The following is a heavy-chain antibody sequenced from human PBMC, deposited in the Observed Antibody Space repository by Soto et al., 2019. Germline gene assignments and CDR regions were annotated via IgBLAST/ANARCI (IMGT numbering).Heavy chain of an antibody. CDR2: IIPILGIA. CDR1: GGTFSSYT. D-gene: IGHD6-13*01. CDR3: ARGETQQQRDY. V-gene: IGHV1-69*02. Sequence: SVKVSCKASGGTFSSYTISWVRQAPGQGLEWMGRIIPILGIANYAQKFQGRVTITADKSTSTAYMELSSLSSVTDADTAVYYCARGETQQQRDYWGQGTLVTVSS. J-gene: IGHJ4*02.